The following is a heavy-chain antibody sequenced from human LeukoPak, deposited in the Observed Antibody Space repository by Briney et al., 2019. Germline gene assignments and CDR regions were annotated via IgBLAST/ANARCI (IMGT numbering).Heavy chain of an antibody. CDR3: AKVKTDILIPDS. CDR2: IRFDGSNT. V-gene: IGHV3-30*02. D-gene: IGHD2-21*02. CDR1: GFTFSSYA. J-gene: IGHJ4*02. Sequence: GGSLRLSCAASGFTFSSYAMSWVRQAPGKGLEWVSFIRFDGSNTYHADSVKGRFTISRDNSKNTLYLQMNSLTSADTAVYYCAKVKTDILIPDSWGQGTLVTVSS.